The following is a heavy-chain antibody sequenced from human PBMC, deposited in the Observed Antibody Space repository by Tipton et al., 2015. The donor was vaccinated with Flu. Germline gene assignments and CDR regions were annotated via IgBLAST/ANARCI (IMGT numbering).Heavy chain of an antibody. CDR3: VTTLITMVRGVITTDDDFDI. CDR1: GGSISSSNYY. J-gene: IGHJ3*02. CDR2: IYYSGST. Sequence: TLSLTCTVSGGSISSSNYYWGWIRQPPGKGLEWIGTIYYSGSTYYNPSLKSRVTISVNTSKNQFSLKLSSVTAADTAVYYCVTTLITMVRGVITTDDDFDIWGQGTMVTVSS. D-gene: IGHD3-10*01. V-gene: IGHV4-39*07.